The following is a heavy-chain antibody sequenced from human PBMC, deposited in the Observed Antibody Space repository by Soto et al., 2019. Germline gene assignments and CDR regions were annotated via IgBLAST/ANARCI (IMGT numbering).Heavy chain of an antibody. Sequence: SGKASCKASRIPFTSSAVEGGRQARGQRLERIGWIVVGRGNTKYAKKFQERVTITRDMSTSTAYMELSSLSSEDTAVYYCAAAQETEYSSSPVIYYYYGMDVWGQGTTVTVSS. V-gene: IGHV1-58*01. CDR2: IVVGRGNT. D-gene: IGHD6-13*01. CDR1: RIPFTSSA. CDR3: AAAQETEYSSSPVIYYYYGMDV. J-gene: IGHJ6*02.